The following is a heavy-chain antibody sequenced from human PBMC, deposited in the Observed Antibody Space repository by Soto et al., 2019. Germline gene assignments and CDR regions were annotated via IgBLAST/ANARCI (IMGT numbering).Heavy chain of an antibody. CDR3: AKAMVAAAGTGAFDI. J-gene: IGHJ3*02. CDR2: ISYDGSNK. Sequence: PGGSLRLSCAASGFTFSSYAMHWVRQAPGKGLEWVAVISYDGSNKYYADSVKGRFTISRDNSKNTLYLQMNSLRAEDTAVYYCAKAMVAAAGTGAFDIWGQGTMVTVSS. D-gene: IGHD6-13*01. CDR1: GFTFSSYA. V-gene: IGHV3-30-3*01.